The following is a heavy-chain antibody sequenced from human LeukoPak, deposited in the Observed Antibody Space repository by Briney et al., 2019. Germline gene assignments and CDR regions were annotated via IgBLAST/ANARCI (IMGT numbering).Heavy chain of an antibody. J-gene: IGHJ4*02. CDR3: ARHDILTGYYVDC. V-gene: IGHV5-51*01. Sequence: GESLKISCKGSGYSFTTYWIAWVRQMPGKGLEGMGIIYPGDSYTRYSPSFQGQVTISAGKSISTAYLQWSSLKASDTAMYYCARHDILTGYYVDCWGQGALVTVSS. CDR2: IYPGDSYT. D-gene: IGHD3-9*01. CDR1: GYSFTTYW.